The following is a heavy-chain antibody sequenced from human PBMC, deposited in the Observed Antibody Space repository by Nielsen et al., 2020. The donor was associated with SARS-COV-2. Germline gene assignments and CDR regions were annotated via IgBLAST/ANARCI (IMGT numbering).Heavy chain of an antibody. CDR2: ISGGGTNS. CDR1: GFTFNTYA. CDR3: ANDFGDCGSSTCRPK. V-gene: IGHV3-23*01. Sequence: GESLKISCAASGFTFNTYAMSWIRQAPGKVLEWISAISGGGTNSFYADSVKGRFTISRDNSNHTLYLQLTNLRAEDTAVYYCANDFGDCGSSTCRPKWGQGSRITVSS. J-gene: IGHJ4*02. D-gene: IGHD2-2*01.